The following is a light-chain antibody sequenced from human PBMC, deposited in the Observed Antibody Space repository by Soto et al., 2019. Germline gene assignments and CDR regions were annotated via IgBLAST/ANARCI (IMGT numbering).Light chain of an antibody. CDR1: QSVSNNY. J-gene: IGKJ1*01. CDR2: GAS. Sequence: EIVLTQSPGTLSLSAGERATLSFRASQSVSNNYLAWYQQKPGQAPRLLIYGASNGATGIPDRFSGSGSGTDFTLTISRLEPEDFAVYYCQQYGSSGTFGQGTKVDI. CDR3: QQYGSSGT. V-gene: IGKV3-20*01.